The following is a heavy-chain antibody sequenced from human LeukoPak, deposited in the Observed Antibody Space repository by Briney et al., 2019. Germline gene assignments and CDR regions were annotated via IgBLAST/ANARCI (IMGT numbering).Heavy chain of an antibody. CDR2: IDSDGSGA. D-gene: IGHD3-10*01. V-gene: IGHV3-74*01. J-gene: IGHJ6*02. CDR1: GFTFSTYW. CDR3: AKDLRGRFGGYYYYGMDV. Sequence: GGSLRLSCAASGFTFSTYWMHWVRQAPGMGLVWVSRIDSDGSGASYADSVKGRFTISRDNSKNTLYLQMNSLRAEDTAVYYCAKDLRGRFGGYYYYGMDVWGQGTTVTVSS.